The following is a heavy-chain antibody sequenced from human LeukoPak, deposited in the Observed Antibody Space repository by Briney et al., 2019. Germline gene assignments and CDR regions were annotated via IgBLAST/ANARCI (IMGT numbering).Heavy chain of an antibody. D-gene: IGHD5-12*01. CDR3: ARCRMVATDSFDI. CDR2: IIPIFGTA. V-gene: IGHV1-69*01. Sequence: SVKVSCKASGGTFSSYDISWVRQAPGQGREWMGGIIPIFGTANYAQKFQGRVTITADESTSTAYMELSSLRSEDTAVYYCARCRMVATDSFDIWGQGTMVTVSS. CDR1: GGTFSSYD. J-gene: IGHJ3*02.